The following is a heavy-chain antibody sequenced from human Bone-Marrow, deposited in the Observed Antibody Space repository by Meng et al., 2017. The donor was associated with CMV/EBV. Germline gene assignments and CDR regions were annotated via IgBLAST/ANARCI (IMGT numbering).Heavy chain of an antibody. Sequence: ASVKVSCKASGYTFTSYGISWVRQAPGQGLEWMGWISAYNGNTNYAQKLQGRVTMTTDTSTSTAYMELRSLRSDDTAVYYCARDSPYNWNKYERYDLDYWGQGTLVTVSS. CDR2: ISAYNGNT. V-gene: IGHV1-18*01. CDR3: ARDSPYNWNKYERYDLDY. CDR1: GYTFTSYG. D-gene: IGHD1/OR15-1a*01. J-gene: IGHJ4*02.